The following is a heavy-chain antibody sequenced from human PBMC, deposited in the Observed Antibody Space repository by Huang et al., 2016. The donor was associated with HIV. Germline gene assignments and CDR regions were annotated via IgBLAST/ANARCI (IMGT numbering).Heavy chain of an antibody. Sequence: QVQLVQSGAEVKKPGASVKVSCKASGYTFNNYVISWVRQAPGQGLAWMGWIRAYNGNSNYAQKFQGRVTMTTDTSTTTVYMELRNLRSDDTAVYYCATDYFDSSGNRAFDIWGQGTMVTVSS. CDR3: ATDYFDSSGNRAFDI. CDR1: GYTFNNYV. D-gene: IGHD3-22*01. V-gene: IGHV1-18*01. J-gene: IGHJ3*02. CDR2: IRAYNGNS.